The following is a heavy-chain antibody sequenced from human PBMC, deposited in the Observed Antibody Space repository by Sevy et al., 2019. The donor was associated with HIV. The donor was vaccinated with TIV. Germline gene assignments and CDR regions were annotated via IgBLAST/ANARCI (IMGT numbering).Heavy chain of an antibody. CDR2: INPNSGGT. V-gene: IGHV1-2*02. D-gene: IGHD3-22*01. CDR1: GYTFTGYS. Sequence: ASVKVSCKASGYTFTGYSMHWVRQAPGQGLEWMGWINPNSGGTNYAQKFQGRVTMTRDTSISTAYMELSRLKFDDTAVYYCARVWNSDYYDSSGSNWFGPWGQGTLVTVSS. CDR3: ARVWNSDYYDSSGSNWFGP. J-gene: IGHJ5*02.